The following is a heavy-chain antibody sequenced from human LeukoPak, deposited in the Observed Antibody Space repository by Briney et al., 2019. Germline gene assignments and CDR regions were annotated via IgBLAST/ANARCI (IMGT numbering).Heavy chain of an antibody. D-gene: IGHD2-15*01. CDR2: INPNSGGT. Sequence: ASVKVSCKASGYTFTGYYMHWVRQAPGQGLEWMGRINPNSGGTNYAQKFQGRVTMTRDTSISTAYMEVRRLRSDDTAVYYCARVYRRIYCSGGSCYPLTSDDAFDIWGQGTMVTVSS. CDR1: GYTFTGYY. J-gene: IGHJ3*02. CDR3: ARVYRRIYCSGGSCYPLTSDDAFDI. V-gene: IGHV1-2*06.